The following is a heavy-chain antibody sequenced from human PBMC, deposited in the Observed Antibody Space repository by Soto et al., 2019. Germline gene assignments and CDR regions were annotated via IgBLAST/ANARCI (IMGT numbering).Heavy chain of an antibody. J-gene: IGHJ6*02. CDR2: IIPIFGTA. CDR1: GGNFASDA. Sequence: QVQLVQSGAEVKKPGSSVKVSCKASGGNFASDAIFWVRQAPGQGLEWMGGIIPIFGTATYAQKFQGRVTIKADKPTNTAYLEMNSLKFEDTAVYYCARSEGGSFYGMDVWGQGTTVTVSS. V-gene: IGHV1-69*06. CDR3: ARSEGGSFYGMDV.